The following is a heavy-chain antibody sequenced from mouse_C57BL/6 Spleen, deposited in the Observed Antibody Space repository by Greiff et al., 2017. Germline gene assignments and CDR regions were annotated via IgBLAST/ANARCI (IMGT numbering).Heavy chain of an antibody. V-gene: IGHV1-69*01. CDR1: GYTFTSYW. CDR2: IDPSDSYT. CDR3: ARSDYGSSNYAMDY. J-gene: IGHJ4*01. Sequence: QVQLKQPGAELVMPGASVKLSCKASGYTFTSYWMHWVKQRPGQGLEWIGEIDPSDSYTNYNQKFKGKSTLTVDKSSSTAYMQLSSLTSEDSAVYYCARSDYGSSNYAMDYWGQGTSVTVSS. D-gene: IGHD1-1*01.